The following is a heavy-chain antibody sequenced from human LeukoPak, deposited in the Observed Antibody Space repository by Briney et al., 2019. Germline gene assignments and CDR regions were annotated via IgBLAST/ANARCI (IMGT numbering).Heavy chain of an antibody. J-gene: IGHJ4*02. Sequence: GGSLRLSCAASGFTFSTYDMSWVRQAPGKGREWVSGVTSSGDTTYYADSVKGRFTISRDNSKNTVSLHINSLRAEDTAVYYCAKVAPLGSSWYAFNYWGQGTLVTVSS. CDR2: VTSSGDTT. D-gene: IGHD6-13*01. V-gene: IGHV3-23*01. CDR1: GFTFSTYD. CDR3: AKVAPLGSSWYAFNY.